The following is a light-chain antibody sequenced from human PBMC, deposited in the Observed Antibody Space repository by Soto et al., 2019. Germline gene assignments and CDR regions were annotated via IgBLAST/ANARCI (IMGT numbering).Light chain of an antibody. Sequence: DIQMTQSPSSLSASVRDRVTITCRPSQNIGKFLNWYQQKPGKAPTALIHATSTLQSGVSSRFSGSGSDTEFTLTITSLQPEDFATYFCQQSLSSPLTFGGGTKVDIK. CDR2: ATS. CDR3: QQSLSSPLT. CDR1: QNIGKF. J-gene: IGKJ4*01. V-gene: IGKV1-39*01.